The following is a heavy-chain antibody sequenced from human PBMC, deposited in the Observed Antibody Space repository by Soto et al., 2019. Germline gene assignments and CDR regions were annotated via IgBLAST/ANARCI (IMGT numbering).Heavy chain of an antibody. CDR1: GYTFTGYY. CDR2: INPSSGDS. Sequence: QVHLVQSGAEVAKPGASVKVSCKPSGYTFTGYYIHWVRQAPGQGLKWMGWINPSSGDSKYAQKFQGRVTMTRDTSISTAYLDLRNLRSDDTAVYYCAREGGSAYGMDVWGQGTAVTVSS. D-gene: IGHD1-26*01. J-gene: IGHJ6*02. CDR3: AREGGSAYGMDV. V-gene: IGHV1-2*02.